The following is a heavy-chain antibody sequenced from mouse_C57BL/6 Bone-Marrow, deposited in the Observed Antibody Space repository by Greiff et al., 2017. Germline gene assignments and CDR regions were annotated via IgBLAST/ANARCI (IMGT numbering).Heavy chain of an antibody. CDR1: GFTFTDYY. Sequence: DVMLVESGGGLVQPGGSLSLSCAASGFTFTDYYMTWVRQPPGKALEWLGFIRNKANGYTTEYSASVKGRFTISRDNSQGILYRQMKAQRAEDSDTYYYASNRKLTGRFAYWGQGTLVTVSA. D-gene: IGHD4-1*01. CDR3: ASNRKLTGRFAY. J-gene: IGHJ3*01. CDR2: IRNKANGYTT. V-gene: IGHV7-3*01.